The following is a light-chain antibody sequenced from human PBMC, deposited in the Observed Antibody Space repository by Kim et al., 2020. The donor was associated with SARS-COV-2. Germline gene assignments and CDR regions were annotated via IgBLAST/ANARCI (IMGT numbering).Light chain of an antibody. J-gene: IGLJ3*02. V-gene: IGLV2-11*01. CDR1: SSDVGGYNY. CDR2: AVT. CDR3: SSYAGSSSLL. Sequence: SGTISCTGTSSDVGGYNYVSWYQLHPGKAPKLMIYAVTERPSGVPGRFSGSKSGNTAFLTISGLQAEDEADYYCSSYAGSSSLLFGGGTKVTVL.